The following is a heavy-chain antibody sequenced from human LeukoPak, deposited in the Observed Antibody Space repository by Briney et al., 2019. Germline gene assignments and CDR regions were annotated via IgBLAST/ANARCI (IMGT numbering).Heavy chain of an antibody. CDR3: ARDRGSSVRYFDWFVLHYFDY. V-gene: IGHV1-2*02. J-gene: IGHJ4*02. D-gene: IGHD3-9*01. CDR2: INPNSGGT. CDR1: GYTFTGYY. Sequence: GASVKVSCKASGYTFTGYYMHWVRQAPGQGLEWMGWINPNSGGTNYAQKFQGRVTMTRDTSISTAYMELSRLRSDDTAVYYCARDRGSSVRYFDWFVLHYFDYWGQGTLVTVSS.